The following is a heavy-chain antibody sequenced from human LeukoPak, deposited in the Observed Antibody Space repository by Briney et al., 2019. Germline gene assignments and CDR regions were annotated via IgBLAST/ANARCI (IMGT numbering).Heavy chain of an antibody. Sequence: SETLSLTCTVSGGSISSGGYYWSWIRQHPGKGLEWIGYIYYSGSTYYNPSLKSRVTISVDTSKNQFSLKLSSVTAADTAVYYCARVNIAVPYYFDYWGQGTLVTVSS. CDR3: ARVNIAVPYYFDY. CDR2: IYYSGST. D-gene: IGHD6-19*01. CDR1: GGSISSGGYY. V-gene: IGHV4-31*03. J-gene: IGHJ4*02.